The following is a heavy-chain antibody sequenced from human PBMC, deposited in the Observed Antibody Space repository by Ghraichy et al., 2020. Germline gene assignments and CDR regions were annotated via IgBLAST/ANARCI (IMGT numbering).Heavy chain of an antibody. CDR2: INPKSGGT. V-gene: IGHV1-2*02. CDR1: GYTFIDYY. CDR3: ARDHCTSSGCYEYYYYGMDV. J-gene: IGHJ6*02. Sequence: ASVKVSCKASGYTFIDYYMHWVRQVPGQGLEWMGWINPKSGGTEYAQKFQGRVTVTRDTSTSTAYMELSRLRSDDTAVYFCARDHCTSSGCYEYYYYGMDVWGQGTTFTVSS. D-gene: IGHD2-2*01.